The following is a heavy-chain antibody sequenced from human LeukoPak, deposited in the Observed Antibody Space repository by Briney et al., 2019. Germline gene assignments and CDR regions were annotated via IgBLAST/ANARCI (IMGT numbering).Heavy chain of an antibody. J-gene: IGHJ4*02. Sequence: SETLSLTCAVYGGSFSGYYWSWIRQPPGKGLEWIGEINHSGSTNYNPSLKSRVTISVDTSKNQFSLKLSSVTAADTAVYYCASVGYSSGWHFFDYWGQGTLVTVSS. CDR1: GGSFSGYY. CDR2: INHSGST. D-gene: IGHD6-19*01. V-gene: IGHV4-34*01. CDR3: ASVGYSSGWHFFDY.